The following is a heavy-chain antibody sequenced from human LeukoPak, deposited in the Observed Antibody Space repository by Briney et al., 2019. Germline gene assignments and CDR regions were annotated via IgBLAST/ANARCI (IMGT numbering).Heavy chain of an antibody. V-gene: IGHV1-69*13. CDR2: IIPIFGTA. CDR1: GGTFSSYA. CDR3: ARDHFLQARVYYGMDV. Sequence: SVKVSCKASGGTFSSYAISWVRQAPGQGPEWMGGIIPIFGTANYAQKFQGRVTITADESTSTAYMELSSLRSEDTAVYYCARDHFLQARVYYGMDVWGQGTTVTVSS. J-gene: IGHJ6*02.